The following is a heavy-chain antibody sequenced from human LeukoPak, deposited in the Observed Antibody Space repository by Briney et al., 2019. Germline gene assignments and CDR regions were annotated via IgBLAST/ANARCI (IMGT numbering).Heavy chain of an antibody. D-gene: IGHD2-8*01. CDR3: ARLRSINNGPEYYFDS. CDR1: GYTFTSYF. Sequence: GASVKVSCKASGYTFTSYFMHWVRQAPGQGLEWMGIINPSDSSTTYAQKFQGRVTMTRDTPTSTVYMDLSSLRSEDTAVYYCARLRSINNGPEYYFDSWGQGTLVTVSS. CDR2: INPSDSST. J-gene: IGHJ4*02. V-gene: IGHV1-46*01.